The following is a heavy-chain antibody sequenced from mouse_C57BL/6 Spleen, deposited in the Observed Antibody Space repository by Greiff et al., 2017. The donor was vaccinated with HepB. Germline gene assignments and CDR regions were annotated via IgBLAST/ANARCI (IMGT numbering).Heavy chain of an antibody. CDR3: ARSDSSGSPFAY. CDR1: GYTFTSYW. Sequence: QVQLQQPGAELVKPGASVKLSCKASGYTFTSYWMHWVKQRPGQGLEWIGMIHPNSGSTNYNEKFKSKATLTVDKSSSTAYMQLSSLTSEDSAVYYCARSDSSGSPFAYWGQRTLVTVSA. J-gene: IGHJ3*01. V-gene: IGHV1-64*01. CDR2: IHPNSGST. D-gene: IGHD3-2*02.